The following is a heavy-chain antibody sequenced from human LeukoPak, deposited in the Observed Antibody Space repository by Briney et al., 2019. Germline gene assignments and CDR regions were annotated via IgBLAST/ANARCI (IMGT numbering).Heavy chain of an antibody. CDR3: ARRYYYNLGSFPFDF. V-gene: IGHV4-34*01. CDR1: GGHFSGYF. J-gene: IGHJ4*02. CDR2: IHNSGTT. D-gene: IGHD3-10*01. Sequence: PSETLSLTCAVSGGHFSGYFWSWIRQPPGKGLEWIGEIHNSGTTNYNPSLNSRVTISEDTSKNQIYLNLRSVTAADTAVYYCARRYYYNLGSFPFDFWGQGTLVTVSS.